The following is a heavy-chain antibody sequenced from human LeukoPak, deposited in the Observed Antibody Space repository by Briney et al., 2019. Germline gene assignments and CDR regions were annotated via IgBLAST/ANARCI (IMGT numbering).Heavy chain of an antibody. CDR2: ISSSGSTI. J-gene: IGHJ4*02. CDR3: ARVRHPGIAAAGSFDY. Sequence: GGSLRLSCAASGFTFSSYEMNWARQAPGKGLEWVSYISSSGSTIYYADSVKGRFTISRDNAKNSLYLQMNSLRAEDTACYYFARVRHPGIAAAGSFDYWGQGTLVTVSS. V-gene: IGHV3-48*03. D-gene: IGHD6-13*01. CDR1: GFTFSSYE.